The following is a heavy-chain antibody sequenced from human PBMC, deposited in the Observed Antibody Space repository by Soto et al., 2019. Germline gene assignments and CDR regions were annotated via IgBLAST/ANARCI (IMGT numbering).Heavy chain of an antibody. D-gene: IGHD6-19*01. J-gene: IGHJ6*02. Sequence: GGSLRLSCAASGFNFDDYAMYWVRQAPGKCLEWVSGISWNTGSIGYVDSVKGRFTISRDNAKNSLYLQMNSLRTEDTALYFCARVFTSGWFGEYYHGMDVWGQGXTVTVYS. CDR3: ARVFTSGWFGEYYHGMDV. V-gene: IGHV3-9*01. CDR2: ISWNTGSI. CDR1: GFNFDDYA.